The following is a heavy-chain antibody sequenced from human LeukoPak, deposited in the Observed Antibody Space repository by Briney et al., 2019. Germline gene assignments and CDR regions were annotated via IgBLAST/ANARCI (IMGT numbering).Heavy chain of an antibody. Sequence: PGGSLRLSCAASGFTFDDYGMSWVRQAPGKGLEWVSGINWNGGSTGYADSVKGRFTISRDNAKNSLYLQMNSLRAADTALYYCARVGSISRWFDRWGQGTLVTVSS. CDR2: INWNGGST. D-gene: IGHD2-15*01. J-gene: IGHJ5*02. CDR3: ARVGSISRWFDR. CDR1: GFTFDDYG. V-gene: IGHV3-20*04.